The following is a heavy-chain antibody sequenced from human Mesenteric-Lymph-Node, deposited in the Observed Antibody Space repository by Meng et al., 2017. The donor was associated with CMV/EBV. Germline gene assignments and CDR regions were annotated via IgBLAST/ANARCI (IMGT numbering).Heavy chain of an antibody. D-gene: IGHD3-3*01. CDR3: ARDRDGDDFWTDFYYGMDV. CDR1: GFTFSRNA. J-gene: IGHJ6*02. Sequence: GGSLRLSCAASGFTFSRNAMHWVRQPPGKGLEWVAVISHDGSNKFYTDSVKGRFTISRDNSKNTLYLQMNSLRAEDTAVYYCARDRDGDDFWTDFYYGMDVWGQGTTVTVSS. V-gene: IGHV3-30-3*01. CDR2: ISHDGSNK.